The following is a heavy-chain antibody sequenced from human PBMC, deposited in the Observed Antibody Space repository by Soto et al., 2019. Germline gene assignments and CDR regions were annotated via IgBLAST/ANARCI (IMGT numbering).Heavy chain of an antibody. Sequence: GGSLRLSCAASGFTFSNAWMNWVRQAPGKGLEWVGRIKSKTDGGTTDYAAPVKGRFTISRDDSKNTLYLQMNSLKTEDTAVYYCTTPYDFWSGYYNGQWGYYGMDVWGQGTTVTVSS. CDR1: GFTFSNAW. V-gene: IGHV3-15*07. J-gene: IGHJ6*02. CDR2: IKSKTDGGTT. CDR3: TTPYDFWSGYYNGQWGYYGMDV. D-gene: IGHD3-3*01.